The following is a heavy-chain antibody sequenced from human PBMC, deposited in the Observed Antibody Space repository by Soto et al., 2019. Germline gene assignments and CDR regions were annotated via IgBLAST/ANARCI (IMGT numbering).Heavy chain of an antibody. V-gene: IGHV1-18*01. CDR2: ISAYNGNT. CDR1: GYTFTSYG. J-gene: IGHJ4*02. Sequence: QVQLVQSGAEVKKPGASVKVSCKASGYTFTSYGISWVRQAPGQGLEWMGWISAYNGNTKYAQKLQGRVTMTTDTSTSTASMALRRLRSHDTAVYYCASEPNYFDYLGQGTLVTVSP. CDR3: ASEPNYFDY.